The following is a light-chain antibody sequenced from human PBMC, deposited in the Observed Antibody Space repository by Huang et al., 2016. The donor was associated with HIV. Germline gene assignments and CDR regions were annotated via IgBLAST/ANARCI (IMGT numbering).Light chain of an antibody. Sequence: DIQMTQSPSSLSASVGDRVTITCRASQGISNSLAWYQQKPGKAPKLLLYAASRLESGVPSRFSGSGSWTDYTLTSSSLQPEDFATYYCQQYYSTHQYTFGQGTKLEIK. V-gene: IGKV1-NL1*01. CDR3: QQYYSTHQYT. J-gene: IGKJ2*01. CDR1: QGISNS. CDR2: AAS.